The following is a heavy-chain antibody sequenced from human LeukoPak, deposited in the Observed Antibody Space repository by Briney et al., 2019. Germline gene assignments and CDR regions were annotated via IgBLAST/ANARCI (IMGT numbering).Heavy chain of an antibody. CDR3: ASGSTGYSSSLPWFDP. D-gene: IGHD6-13*01. J-gene: IGHJ5*02. CDR2: INHSGST. CDR1: GGSFSGYY. V-gene: IGHV4-34*01. Sequence: SETLSLTCAVYGGSFSGYYWSWIRQPPGKGLEWIGEINHSGSTNYNPSLKSRVTISVDTSKNQFSLKLSSVTAADTAVYYCASGSTGYSSSLPWFDPWGQGTLVTVSS.